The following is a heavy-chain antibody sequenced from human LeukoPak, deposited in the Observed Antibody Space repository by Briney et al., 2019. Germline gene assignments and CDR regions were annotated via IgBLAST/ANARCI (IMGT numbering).Heavy chain of an antibody. V-gene: IGHV1-2*02. CDR3: ARLVGLNETAPWAIVVPAALGWFDP. CDR2: INPNSGGT. Sequence: ASVKVSCKASGYTFTGYYMHWVRQAPGQGLEWMGWINPNSGGTNYAQKFQGRVTMTRDTSISTAYMELSRLRSDDTAVYYCARLVGLNETAPWAIVVPAALGWFDPWGQGTLVTVSS. D-gene: IGHD2-2*01. J-gene: IGHJ5*02. CDR1: GYTFTGYY.